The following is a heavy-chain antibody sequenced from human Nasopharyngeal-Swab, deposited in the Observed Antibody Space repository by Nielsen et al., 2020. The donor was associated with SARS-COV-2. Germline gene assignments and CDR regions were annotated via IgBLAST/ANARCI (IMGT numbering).Heavy chain of an antibody. D-gene: IGHD3-22*01. CDR2: INHSGST. CDR3: ARDYYYDSSVFDY. V-gene: IGHV4-34*01. J-gene: IGHJ4*02. Sequence: WIRQPPGKGLEWIGEINHSGSTNYNPSLKSRVTISVDTSKNQFSLKLSSVTAADTAAYYCARDYYYDSSVFDYWGQGTLVTVSS.